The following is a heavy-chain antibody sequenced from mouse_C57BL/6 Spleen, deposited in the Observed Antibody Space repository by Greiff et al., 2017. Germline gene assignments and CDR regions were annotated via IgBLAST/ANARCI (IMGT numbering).Heavy chain of an antibody. CDR3: ARKNYDYGDYAMDY. CDR1: GYTFTDYY. V-gene: IGHV1-76*01. J-gene: IGHJ4*01. D-gene: IGHD2-4*01. Sequence: QVQLQQSGAELVRPGASVKLSCKASGYTFTDYYINWVKQRPGQGLEWIARIYPGSGNTYYNEKFKGKATLTAEKSSSTAYMQLSSLTSEDSAVYFGARKNYDYGDYAMDYWGQGTSVTVSS. CDR2: IYPGSGNT.